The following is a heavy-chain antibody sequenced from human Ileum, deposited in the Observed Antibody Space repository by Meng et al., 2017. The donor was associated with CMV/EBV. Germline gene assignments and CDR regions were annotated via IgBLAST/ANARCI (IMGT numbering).Heavy chain of an antibody. V-gene: IGHV3-30*02. CDR3: ASSWLEP. CDR1: GFTFSNYG. CDR2: VPYDGRNK. Sequence: GGSLRLSCAASGFTFSNYGVHWVRQAPGKGLEWVAFVPYDGRNKYYAASVKGRFTISRDNPKNTLYLQMNSLKTEDTAMYYCASSWLEPWGQGTLVTVSS. J-gene: IGHJ5*02.